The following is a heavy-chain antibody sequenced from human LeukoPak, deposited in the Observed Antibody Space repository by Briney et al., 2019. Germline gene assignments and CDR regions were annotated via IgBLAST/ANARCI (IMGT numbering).Heavy chain of an antibody. CDR3: ARGGNYYDSSGYYYRLFDY. CDR2: INPSGGST. D-gene: IGHD3-22*01. CDR1: GYTFTSYY. Sequence: ASVKVSCKASGYTFTSYYMHWVRQAPGQGLEWMGIINPSGGSTSYAQKFQGGVTMTRDTSTSTVYMELSSLRSEDTAVYYCARGGNYYDSSGYYYRLFDYWGQGTLVTVSS. J-gene: IGHJ4*02. V-gene: IGHV1-46*01.